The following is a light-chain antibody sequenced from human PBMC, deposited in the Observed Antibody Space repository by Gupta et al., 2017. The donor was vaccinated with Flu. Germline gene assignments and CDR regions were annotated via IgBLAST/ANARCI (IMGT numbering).Light chain of an antibody. Sequence: QSVLTQPPSVSGAPGQRVTISRTGSSSNIGAGYDVHWSQQLPGTAPKLLIYGNSNRPSGVPDRFSGSKSGTSASLAITGLQAEDEADYYCQSYDSSLSGYVFGTGTKVTVL. CDR3: QSYDSSLSGYV. J-gene: IGLJ1*01. CDR1: SSNIGAGYD. V-gene: IGLV1-40*01. CDR2: GNS.